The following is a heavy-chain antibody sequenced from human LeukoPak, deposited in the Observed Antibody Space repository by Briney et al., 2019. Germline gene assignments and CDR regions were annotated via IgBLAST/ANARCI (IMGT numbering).Heavy chain of an antibody. D-gene: IGHD3-22*01. J-gene: IGHJ5*02. CDR1: GYTFTDYY. Sequence: GASVKVSCKASGYTFTDYYLHWVRQAPGQGLEWMGWINPNSGDTHFAQKFQGRVSVTRDTPISTAYMELSRLRSDDTAMYYCTRVVSGGYYFDDWGQGTLVTVSS. CDR3: TRVVSGGYYFDD. V-gene: IGHV1-2*02. CDR2: INPNSGDT.